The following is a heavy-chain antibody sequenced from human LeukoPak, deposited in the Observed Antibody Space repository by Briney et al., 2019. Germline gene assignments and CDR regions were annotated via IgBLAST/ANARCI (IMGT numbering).Heavy chain of an antibody. CDR1: GYTFTSCA. J-gene: IGHJ4*02. Sequence: ALVKVSCKASGYTFTSCAMNWVRQAPGQGLEWMGWINTNTGNTTYAQGFTGRFVFSLDTSVSTAYLQISSLKAEDTAVYYCARSTAVAEDYFDYWGQGTLVTVSS. V-gene: IGHV7-4-1*02. D-gene: IGHD6-19*01. CDR3: ARSTAVAEDYFDY. CDR2: INTNTGNT.